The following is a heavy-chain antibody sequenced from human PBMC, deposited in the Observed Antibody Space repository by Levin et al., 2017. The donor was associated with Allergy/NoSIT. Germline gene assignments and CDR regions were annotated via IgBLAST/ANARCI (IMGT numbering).Heavy chain of an antibody. CDR2: IYYSGST. V-gene: IGHV4-39*01. CDR1: GCSISSSSYY. Sequence: ESLKISCTVSGCSISSSSYYWGWNRQPPGKGLEWIGSIYYSGSTYYNPSLKSRVTISVDTSKNQFSLKLSSVTAADTAVYYCARLIAAAGTNWFDPWGQGTLVTVSS. CDR3: ARLIAAAGTNWFDP. J-gene: IGHJ5*02. D-gene: IGHD6-13*01.